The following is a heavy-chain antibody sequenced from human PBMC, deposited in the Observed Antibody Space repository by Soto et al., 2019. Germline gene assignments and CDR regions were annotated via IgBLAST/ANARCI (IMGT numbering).Heavy chain of an antibody. Sequence: ASVKVSCQASGGNYSSYASSWVRQAPAHGFEWMGGIIPIFGTANYAQKFQGRVTITADKSTSTAYMELSSLRSEDTAVYYCARWPFTTIAPRGPGGMDVWGQGTTVTLSS. V-gene: IGHV1-69*06. CDR3: ARWPFTTIAPRGPGGMDV. CDR2: IIPIFGTA. J-gene: IGHJ6*02. CDR1: GGNYSSYA. D-gene: IGHD3-22*01.